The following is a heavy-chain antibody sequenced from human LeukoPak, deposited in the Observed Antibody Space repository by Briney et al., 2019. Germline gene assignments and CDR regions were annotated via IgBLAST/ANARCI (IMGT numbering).Heavy chain of an antibody. Sequence: GESLRLSCAASGFTFSSYAMHWVRQAPGKGLEWVAVISYDGSNKYYADSVKGRFTISRDNAKNSLYLQMNSLRAEDTAVYYCATDIVVVPAAEEYYYYMDVWGKGTTVTVSS. CDR1: GFTFSSYA. J-gene: IGHJ6*03. V-gene: IGHV3-30-3*01. D-gene: IGHD2-2*01. CDR3: ATDIVVVPAAEEYYYYMDV. CDR2: ISYDGSNK.